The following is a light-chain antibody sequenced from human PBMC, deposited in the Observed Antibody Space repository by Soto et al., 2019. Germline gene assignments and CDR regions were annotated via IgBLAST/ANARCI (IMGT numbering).Light chain of an antibody. CDR2: DAT. CDR3: QQYGSTPWT. CDR1: QRVSNNF. Sequence: VVLTQFPGTLSLSPGETATLSCGASQRVSNNFLGWYQQKPGLPPRLLIYDATSRANGIPERFSGRGSGTHFTLTIRRLEPEDFAVYYCQQYGSTPWTFGRGTKVDIK. V-gene: IGKV3D-20*01. J-gene: IGKJ1*01.